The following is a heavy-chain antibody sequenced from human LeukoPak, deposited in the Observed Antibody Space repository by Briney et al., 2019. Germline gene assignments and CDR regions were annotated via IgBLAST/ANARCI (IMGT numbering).Heavy chain of an antibody. CDR3: AREKLYSSSWGFQH. CDR1: GGSISTYY. Sequence: PSETLSLTCTVSGGSISTYYWSWIRQPAGKGLEWIGRFYISGSTNYNPSLNSRVTMSVDTSKNQSSLKLTSVTAADTAVYYCAREKLYSSSWGFQHWGQGTLVTVSS. D-gene: IGHD6-13*01. J-gene: IGHJ1*01. CDR2: FYISGST. V-gene: IGHV4-4*07.